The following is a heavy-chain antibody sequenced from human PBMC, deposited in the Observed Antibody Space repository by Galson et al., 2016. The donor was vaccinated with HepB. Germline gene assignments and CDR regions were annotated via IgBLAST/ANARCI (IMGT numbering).Heavy chain of an antibody. D-gene: IGHD2/OR15-2a*01. CDR3: ARDGSSRVSPNGFDI. J-gene: IGHJ3*02. Sequence: SLRLSCAASGFTFSDYYMSWIRQAPGKGLEWVSYISSSRSYTKYADSVKGRFTISRDNAKNSLYLQMTRLGAEDTAVYYWARDGSSRVSPNGFDIWGQGTMVTVSS. V-gene: IGHV3-11*05. CDR2: ISSSRSYT. CDR1: GFTFSDYY.